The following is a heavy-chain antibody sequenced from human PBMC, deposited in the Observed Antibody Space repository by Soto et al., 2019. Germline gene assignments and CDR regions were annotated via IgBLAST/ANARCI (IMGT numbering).Heavy chain of an antibody. Sequence: QVQLQESGPGLVKPSQTLSLTCTVSGGSISSGDYYWSWIRQPPGKGLEWIGYIYYSGSTYYNPSLKRRVTISVDTSKNQFSLKLSSVTAADTAVYYCARVQNSYGYGGDFDYWGQGTLVTVSS. CDR1: GGSISSGDYY. CDR3: ARVQNSYGYGGDFDY. D-gene: IGHD5-18*01. V-gene: IGHV4-30-4*01. J-gene: IGHJ4*02. CDR2: IYYSGST.